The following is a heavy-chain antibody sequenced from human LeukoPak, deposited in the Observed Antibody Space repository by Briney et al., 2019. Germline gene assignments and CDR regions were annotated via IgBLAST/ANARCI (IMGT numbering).Heavy chain of an antibody. Sequence: PGGSLRLSCAASGFTFSIYDLSWVRQAPGKGLECVSAIDRGVGSTYYAESVKGRFTISRDNSKNTMYLQMNNLRVDDTAVYYCAKKGQADDGGKPDWGQGTLVTVSS. CDR1: GFTFSIYD. J-gene: IGHJ4*02. CDR2: IDRGVGST. CDR3: AKKGQADDGGKPD. V-gene: IGHV3-23*01.